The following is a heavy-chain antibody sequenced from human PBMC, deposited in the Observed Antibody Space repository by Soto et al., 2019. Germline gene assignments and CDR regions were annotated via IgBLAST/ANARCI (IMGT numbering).Heavy chain of an antibody. J-gene: IGHJ5*02. CDR3: ARVPHSHCSSTSCPAEGWFDP. CDR2: INAGNGNT. V-gene: IGHV1-3*01. Sequence: GASVKVSCKGSGYTFTSYAMHWVRQAPGQRLEWMGWINAGNGNTKYSQKFQGRVTITRDTSASTAYMELSSLRSEDTAVYYCARVPHSHCSSTSCPAEGWFDPWGQGTLVTVSS. CDR1: GYTFTSYA. D-gene: IGHD2-2*01.